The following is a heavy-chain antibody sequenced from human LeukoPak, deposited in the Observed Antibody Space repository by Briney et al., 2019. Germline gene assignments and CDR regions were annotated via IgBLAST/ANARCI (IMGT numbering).Heavy chain of an antibody. Sequence: QSGXSLRLSCAASGFTFSNYWMNWVRQAPGKGVEWVANIKKDGGEKNYADSVKGRFTISRDNAKKTLHLQMNRLRAEDTAVYYCSMDRGGSATHLFLPFLMWGQGTIVTVSS. CDR2: IKKDGGEK. CDR1: GFTFSNYW. J-gene: IGHJ3*02. CDR3: SMDRGGSATHLFLPFLM. D-gene: IGHD3-10*01. V-gene: IGHV3-7*04.